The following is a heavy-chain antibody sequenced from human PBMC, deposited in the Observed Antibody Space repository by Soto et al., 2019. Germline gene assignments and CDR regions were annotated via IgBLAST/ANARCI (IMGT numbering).Heavy chain of an antibody. D-gene: IGHD3-16*01. CDR2: INPNSDVT. CDR1: GYTFNSYY. CDR3: VRVGLNRNYDFDF. Sequence: QVQLVQSGAEVKKPGASVKVSCKASGYTFNSYYIHWVRQAPGQGLEWMGWINPNSDVTGYAQSFQGRVTMTRAMSMTTASMDLTRLRSDDTAVYYCVRVGLNRNYDFDFWGQGTLINVSS. J-gene: IGHJ4*02. V-gene: IGHV1-2*02.